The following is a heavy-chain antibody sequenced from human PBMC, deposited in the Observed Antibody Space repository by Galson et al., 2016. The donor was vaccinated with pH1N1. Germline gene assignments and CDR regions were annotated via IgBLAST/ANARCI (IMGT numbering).Heavy chain of an antibody. Sequence: SVKVSCKASGYRFRDYYMHWVRQAPGQGLEWMGRINPNSGGTNYAQKFQGRVTMTRDTSISTAYMELSRLRSDDTAVYYCARVYSRGGTYYPDAFDIWGQGTMVTVSS. V-gene: IGHV1-2*06. D-gene: IGHD1-26*01. J-gene: IGHJ3*02. CDR3: ARVYSRGGTYYPDAFDI. CDR2: INPNSGGT. CDR1: GYRFRDYY.